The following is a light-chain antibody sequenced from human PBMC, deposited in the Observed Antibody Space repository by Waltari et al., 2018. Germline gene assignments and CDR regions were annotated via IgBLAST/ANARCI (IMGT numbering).Light chain of an antibody. J-gene: IGLJ7*01. CDR2: RNY. CDR1: RPNNGSQT. Sequence: QSVLTQPPSASGTPGQRVTISCSGSRPNNGSQTVNWYQQLPRTAPKLLIYRNYQRPSGVPDRFSGSKSGTSASLAISGLQSEDEADYYCAVWDDSLNGPVFGGGTQLTVL. V-gene: IGLV1-44*01. CDR3: AVWDDSLNGPV.